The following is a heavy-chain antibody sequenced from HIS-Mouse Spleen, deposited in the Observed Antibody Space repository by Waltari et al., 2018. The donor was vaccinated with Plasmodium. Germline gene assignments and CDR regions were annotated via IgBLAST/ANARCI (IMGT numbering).Heavy chain of an antibody. CDR3: ARLGPHSSSWYRYFQH. D-gene: IGHD6-13*01. Sequence: QVQLVQSGAEVKKPGASVKVSCKASGYTFTGYYMPWGGQAPGKGLEGMGWDNPNRGCTKYGQKVQGRGTIARDTSISTAYMELSRLKSDDTAVYYCARLGPHSSSWYRYFQHWGQGTLVTVSS. V-gene: IGHV1-2*02. J-gene: IGHJ1*01. CDR2: DNPNRGCT. CDR1: GYTFTGYY.